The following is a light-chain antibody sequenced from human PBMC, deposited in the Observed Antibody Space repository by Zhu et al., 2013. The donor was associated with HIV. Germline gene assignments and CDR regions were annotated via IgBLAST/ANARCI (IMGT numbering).Light chain of an antibody. J-gene: IGKJ1*01. Sequence: AIQLTQSPSSLSASIGGRVTITCRASQGIGSALAWYKQNPGKPPKILIYDVSTLESGVPSRFSGSGSGTEFTLTISSLQPDDFATYYCQQYNSQSRTFGQGTKVEI. V-gene: IGKV1-13*02. CDR1: QGIGSA. CDR3: QQYNSQSRT. CDR2: DVS.